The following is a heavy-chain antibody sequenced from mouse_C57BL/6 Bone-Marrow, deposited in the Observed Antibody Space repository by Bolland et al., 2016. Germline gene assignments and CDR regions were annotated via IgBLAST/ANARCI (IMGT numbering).Heavy chain of an antibody. CDR3: ARGETGVYYAMDY. D-gene: IGHD4-1*01. Sequence: PYNGGTSYNQKFKGKATFTVDTSSSTAYMELNSLTTEDSAVYYCARGETGVYYAMDYWGQGTS. J-gene: IGHJ4*01. CDR2: PYNGGT. V-gene: IGHV1-36*01.